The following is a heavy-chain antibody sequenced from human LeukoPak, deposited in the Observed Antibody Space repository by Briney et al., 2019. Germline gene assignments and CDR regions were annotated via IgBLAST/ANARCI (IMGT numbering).Heavy chain of an antibody. CDR1: GGTFSSYA. D-gene: IGHD2-2*01. CDR2: IIPIFGTA. Sequence: SVKVSCKASGGTFSSYAISWVRQAPGQGLEWMGGIIPIFGTANYAQKFQGRVTITTDESTSTAYMELSSLRSEDTAVYYCATFSTCPYCSSTSCPFYYYYYMDVWGKGTTVTVSS. V-gene: IGHV1-69*05. J-gene: IGHJ6*03. CDR3: ATFSTCPYCSSTSCPFYYYYYMDV.